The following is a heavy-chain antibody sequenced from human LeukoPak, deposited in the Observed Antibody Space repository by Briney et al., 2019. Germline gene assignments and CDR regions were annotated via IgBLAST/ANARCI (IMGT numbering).Heavy chain of an antibody. Sequence: TGGSLRLSCAASGFTFSSYEMNWVRQAPGKGLEWVSYISSSGSTIYYADSVKGQFTISRDNAKNSLYLQMNSLRAEDTAVYYCARLASGWYVDYWGQGTLVTVSS. V-gene: IGHV3-48*03. CDR3: ARLASGWYVDY. CDR1: GFTFSSYE. D-gene: IGHD6-19*01. CDR2: ISSSGSTI. J-gene: IGHJ4*02.